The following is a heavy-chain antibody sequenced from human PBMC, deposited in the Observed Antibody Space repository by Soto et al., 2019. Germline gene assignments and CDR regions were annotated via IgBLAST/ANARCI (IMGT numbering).Heavy chain of an antibody. D-gene: IGHD6-6*01. CDR2: INPNSGGT. CDR1: GYTFTGYY. Sequence: GASVKVSCKASGYTFTGYYMHWVRQAPGQGLEWMGWINPNSGGTNYAQKFQGWVTMTRDTSISTAYMELSRLRSDDTAVYYCARGMSSSSDDWFDPWGQGTLVTVAS. V-gene: IGHV1-2*04. J-gene: IGHJ5*02. CDR3: ARGMSSSSDDWFDP.